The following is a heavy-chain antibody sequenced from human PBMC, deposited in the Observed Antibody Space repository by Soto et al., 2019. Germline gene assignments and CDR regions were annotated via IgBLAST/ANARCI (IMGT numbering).Heavy chain of an antibody. J-gene: IGHJ4*02. CDR1: GGSISSSSYY. Sequence: SETLSLNCTVSGGSISSSSYYWGWIRQPPGKGLEWIGSIYYSGSTDYNPSLKSRVTISVDTSKNQFSLKLSSVTAADTAVYYCASSTIYYFDYWGQGTLVTVSS. D-gene: IGHD2-2*01. CDR2: IYYSGST. CDR3: ASSTIYYFDY. V-gene: IGHV4-39*01.